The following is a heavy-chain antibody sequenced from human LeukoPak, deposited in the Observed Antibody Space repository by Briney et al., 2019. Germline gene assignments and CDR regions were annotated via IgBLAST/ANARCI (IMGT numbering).Heavy chain of an antibody. CDR3: ARVKFLRAPRYCSGGSCNKWDWFDP. D-gene: IGHD2-15*01. V-gene: IGHV1-18*01. CDR1: GYTFISYG. J-gene: IGHJ5*02. CDR2: ISGYNGNT. Sequence: GASVKVSCKASGYTFISYGISWVRQAPGQGLEWMGWISGYNGNTKYAQKLQGRVTMTTDTSTSTAYMELRSLRSDDTAVYYCARVKFLRAPRYCSGGSCNKWDWFDPWGQGTLVTVSS.